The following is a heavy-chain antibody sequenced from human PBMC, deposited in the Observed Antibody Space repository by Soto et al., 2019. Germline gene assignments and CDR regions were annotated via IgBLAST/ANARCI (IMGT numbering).Heavy chain of an antibody. Sequence: QVQLVQSGAEVKKPGASVKVSCRASGYTFTNYGISWVRQAPGQGLEWMGWINANNGNANYAQTLQGRVTMTTDTSTSTAYMELRSLRSDDTAVYYCARDTMTGYLQFDYWGQGTLVTVSS. CDR2: INANNGNA. V-gene: IGHV1-18*01. CDR1: GYTFTNYG. J-gene: IGHJ4*02. D-gene: IGHD3-9*01. CDR3: ARDTMTGYLQFDY.